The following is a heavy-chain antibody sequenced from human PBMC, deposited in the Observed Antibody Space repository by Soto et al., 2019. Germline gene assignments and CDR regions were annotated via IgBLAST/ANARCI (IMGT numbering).Heavy chain of an antibody. CDR2: IYYSGST. Sequence: SQTLSLTCTVSGGSISSGGYYWSWIRQHPGKGLEWIGYIYYSGSTYYNPSLKSRVTISVDTSKNQFSLKLSSVTAADTAVYYCARQLGGSSLHLSNNWFDPWGQGTLVTVSS. CDR3: ARQLGGSSLHLSNNWFDP. CDR1: GGSISSGGYY. V-gene: IGHV4-31*03. D-gene: IGHD2-15*01. J-gene: IGHJ5*02.